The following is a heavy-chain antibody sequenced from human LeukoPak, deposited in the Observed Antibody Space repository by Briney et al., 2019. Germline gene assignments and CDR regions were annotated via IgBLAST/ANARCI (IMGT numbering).Heavy chain of an antibody. V-gene: IGHV1-2*02. CDR1: GYTFTGYY. D-gene: IGHD4-17*01. CDR2: INPNSGGT. J-gene: IGHJ3*02. CDR3: AREAKGYGQTGAFDI. Sequence: ASVKVSCKASGYTFTGYYMHWVRQAAGQGLEWMGWINPNSGGTNYAQKFQGRVTMTRDTSISTAYMELSRLSSDDTAVYYCAREAKGYGQTGAFDIWGQGTMVTVSS.